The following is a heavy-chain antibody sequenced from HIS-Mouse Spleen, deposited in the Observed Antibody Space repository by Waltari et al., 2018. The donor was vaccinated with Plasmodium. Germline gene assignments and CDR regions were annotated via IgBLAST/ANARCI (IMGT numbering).Heavy chain of an antibody. CDR1: GFTFGSYW. V-gene: IGHV3-7*01. J-gene: IGHJ2*01. CDR3: ASSWYWYFDL. CDR2: IKQDGSEK. D-gene: IGHD6-13*01. Sequence: EVQLVESGGGWVQPGGSLRLSCAASGFTFGSYWMGWVRQAPGKGLECVANIKQDGSEKYYVDSVKGRFTISRDNAKNSLYLQMNSLRAEDTAVYYCASSWYWYFDLWGRGTLVTVSS.